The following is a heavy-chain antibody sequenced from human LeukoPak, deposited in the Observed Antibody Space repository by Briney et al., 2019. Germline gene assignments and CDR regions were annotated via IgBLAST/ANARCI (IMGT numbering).Heavy chain of an antibody. J-gene: IGHJ3*02. CDR1: GFTFSSYA. V-gene: IGHV3-23*01. CDR3: ARASSIAVGTDAFDI. D-gene: IGHD6-19*01. CDR2: ISGSGGST. Sequence: PGGSLRLSCAASGFTFSSYAMSWVRQAPGKGLEWVSAISGSGGSTYYADSVKGRFTISRDNAKNSLYLQMNSLRAEDTAVYYCARASSIAVGTDAFDIWGKGTTVTVSS.